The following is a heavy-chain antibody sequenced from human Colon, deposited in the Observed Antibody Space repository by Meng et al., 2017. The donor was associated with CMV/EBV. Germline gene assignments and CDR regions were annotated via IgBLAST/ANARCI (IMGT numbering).Heavy chain of an antibody. Sequence: ASVTVSCKASAYTFTAYYIHWVRQAPGQGLEWMGWINPEGGITNFAQKFQGRVTMTRDTSVSTAYMELSSLRSDDTAVYFCAAGNYYDDSGFTWGQGTLVTVSS. V-gene: IGHV1-2*02. D-gene: IGHD3-22*01. J-gene: IGHJ4*02. CDR3: AAGNYYDDSGFT. CDR2: INPEGGIT. CDR1: AYTFTAYY.